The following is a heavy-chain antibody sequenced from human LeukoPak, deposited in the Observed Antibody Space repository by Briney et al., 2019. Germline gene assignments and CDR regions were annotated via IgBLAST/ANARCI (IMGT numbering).Heavy chain of an antibody. CDR1: GFTFSNYY. CDR2: ISNSANSI. CDR3: ARETTMVRDFDY. Sequence: GGSLRLSCAASGFTFSNYYMSWISQAPGKGLEWISYISNSANSISSADSLKGRFTISRDNAKNSLYLQMNSLRAEDTAVYYCARETTMVRDFDYWGQGTLVTVSS. D-gene: IGHD3-10*01. J-gene: IGHJ4*02. V-gene: IGHV3-11*04.